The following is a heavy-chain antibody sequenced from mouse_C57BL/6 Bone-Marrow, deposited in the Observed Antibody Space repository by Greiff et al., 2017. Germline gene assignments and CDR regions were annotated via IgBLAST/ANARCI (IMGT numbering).Heavy chain of an antibody. CDR2: IHPNSGST. J-gene: IGHJ1*03. CDR3: ARCGLCRWYFDG. CDR1: GYTFTSYW. V-gene: IGHV1-64*01. Sequence: QVHVKQPGAELVKPGASVKLSCKASGYTFTSYWMHWVKQRPGQGLEWIGMIHPNSGSTNYNEKFKSKATLTVDKSSSTAYMQLSSLTSEDSAVYYCARCGLCRWYFDGWGTGTTVTVSS. D-gene: IGHD1-1*02.